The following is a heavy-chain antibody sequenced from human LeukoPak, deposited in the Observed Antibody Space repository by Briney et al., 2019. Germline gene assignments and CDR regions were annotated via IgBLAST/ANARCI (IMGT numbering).Heavy chain of an antibody. J-gene: IGHJ3*02. D-gene: IGHD3-22*01. CDR1: GFSISSGYS. CDR2: IYHTEST. CDR3: ARQQATYYYDSSGYSRAFDI. Sequence: SETLSLTCTVSGFSISSGYSWGWIRQPPGKGLEWIGNIYHTESTNYNPSLKSRATISVDTSKNQFSLKLSSVTAADTAVYYCARQQATYYYDSSGYSRAFDIWGQGTMVTVSS. V-gene: IGHV4-38-2*02.